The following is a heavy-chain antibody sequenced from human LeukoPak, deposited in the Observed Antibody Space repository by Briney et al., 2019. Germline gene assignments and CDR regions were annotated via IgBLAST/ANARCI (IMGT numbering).Heavy chain of an antibody. CDR2: ISGSSGNT. CDR3: ARGTVSGADYYYMDV. D-gene: IGHD4-11*01. CDR1: GYTFTSYG. Sequence: ASVKVSCKASGYTFTSYGINWVRQAPGQGLEWTGWISGSSGNTKYAQKLQGRVTMTTDTSTRTAYMELRSLTSDDTAVYYCARGTVSGADYYYMDVWGKGTTVTVSS. J-gene: IGHJ6*03. V-gene: IGHV1-18*01.